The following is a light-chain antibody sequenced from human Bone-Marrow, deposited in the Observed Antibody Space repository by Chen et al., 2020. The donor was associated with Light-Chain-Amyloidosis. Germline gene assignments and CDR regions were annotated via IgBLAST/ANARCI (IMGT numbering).Light chain of an antibody. CDR1: SSDVGGYNH. Sequence: QSALTQPASVSGSPGQSITISCTGTSSDVGGYNHVSWYHKHPGKAPKLMIYDVSNRPSGVSNRFSGYTSGNTASLTISGLQAEDEADYYCSSYTSSRTLVFGGGTKLTVL. CDR3: SSYTSSRTLV. CDR2: DVS. V-gene: IGLV2-14*03. J-gene: IGLJ2*01.